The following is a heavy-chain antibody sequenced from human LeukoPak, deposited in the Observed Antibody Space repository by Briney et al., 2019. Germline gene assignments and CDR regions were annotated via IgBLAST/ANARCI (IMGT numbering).Heavy chain of an antibody. CDR3: ARGVYCSGGSCSNWFDP. D-gene: IGHD2-15*01. Sequence: VASVKVSCKASGYTFTSYDMHWVRQAPGQGLEWMGIINPSGGSTSYAQKFQGRVTMTRDTSTSTVYMELSSLRYEDTAVYYCARGVYCSGGSCSNWFDPWGQGTLVTVSS. CDR1: GYTFTSYD. J-gene: IGHJ5*02. CDR2: INPSGGST. V-gene: IGHV1-46*01.